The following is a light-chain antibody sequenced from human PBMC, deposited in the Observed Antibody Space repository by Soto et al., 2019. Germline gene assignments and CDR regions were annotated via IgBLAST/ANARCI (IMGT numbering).Light chain of an antibody. CDR1: NIGSKS. CDR2: YDS. J-gene: IGLJ2*01. CDR3: QVWDSSSDHLVV. V-gene: IGLV3-21*04. Sequence: SYELTQPPSVSVAPGKTARITCGGNNIGSKSVHWYQQKPGQARVLVIYYDSDRPSGIPERFSGSNSGNTATLTISRVEAGDEADYYCQVWDSSSDHLVVFGGGTKVTVL.